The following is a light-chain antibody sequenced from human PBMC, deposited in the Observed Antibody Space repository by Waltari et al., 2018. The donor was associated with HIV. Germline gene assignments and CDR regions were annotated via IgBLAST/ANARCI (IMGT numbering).Light chain of an antibody. CDR1: SSDVGSYNL. V-gene: IGLV2-23*02. CDR3: CSYAGSSTVV. J-gene: IGLJ2*01. Sequence: QSALTQPASVSGSPGQSITISCTGNSSDVGSYNLVSWYQQHPGKAPKPMIYEVSKRPSGVSNRFSGSKSGNTASLTISGLQAEDEADYYCCSYAGSSTVVFGGGTKLTVL. CDR2: EVS.